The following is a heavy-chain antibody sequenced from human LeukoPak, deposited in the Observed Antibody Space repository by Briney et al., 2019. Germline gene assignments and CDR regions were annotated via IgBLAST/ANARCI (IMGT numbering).Heavy chain of an antibody. V-gene: IGHV4-34*01. CDR2: INHSGST. D-gene: IGHD1-20*01. Sequence: TPSETLSLTCAVYGGSFSGYYWSWIRQPPGKGLEWIGEINHSGSTNYNPSLKSRVTISVDTSKNQFSLKLSSVTAADTAVYYCARGPLGDNWNDVRWFDPWGQGTLATVSS. CDR3: ARGPLGDNWNDVRWFDP. J-gene: IGHJ5*02. CDR1: GGSFSGYY.